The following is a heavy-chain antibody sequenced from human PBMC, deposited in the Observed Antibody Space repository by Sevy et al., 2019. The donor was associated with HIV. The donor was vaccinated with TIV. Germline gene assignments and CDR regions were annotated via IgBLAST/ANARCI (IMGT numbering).Heavy chain of an antibody. CDR3: ARPYCSGGSCYSIYYYGMDV. CDR1: GGTFSSYA. J-gene: IGHJ6*02. V-gene: IGHV1-69*13. D-gene: IGHD2-15*01. CDR2: IIPIFGTA. Sequence: GASVKVSCKASGGTFSSYAISWVRQAPGQGLEWMGGIIPIFGTANYAQKFQGRVTITADESTSTAYMELSSLRSEDTAVYYCARPYCSGGSCYSIYYYGMDVWGQGTTVTVSS.